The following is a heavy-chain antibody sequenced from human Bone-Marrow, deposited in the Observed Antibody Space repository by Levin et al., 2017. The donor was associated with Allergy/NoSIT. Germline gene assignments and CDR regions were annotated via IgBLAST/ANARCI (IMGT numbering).Heavy chain of an antibody. Sequence: GGSLRLSCAASGFTFNNYVMTWVRQAPGKGLECVASISGSGGSTKYADSVKGRFTISRDNSKNTVYLQMNSLRVEDTAVFYCARRPYRSHRAVSVAGRNYGLDVWGQGTTVIVSS. CDR3: ARRPYRSHRAVSVAGRNYGLDV. V-gene: IGHV3-23*01. CDR1: GFTFNNYV. CDR2: ISGSGGST. D-gene: IGHD5/OR15-5a*01. J-gene: IGHJ6*02.